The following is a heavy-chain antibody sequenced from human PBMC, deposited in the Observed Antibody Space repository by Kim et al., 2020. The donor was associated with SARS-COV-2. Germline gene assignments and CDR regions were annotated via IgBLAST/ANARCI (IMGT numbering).Heavy chain of an antibody. Sequence: SETLSLTCAVYGGSFSGYYWSWSRQPPGKGLEWIGESNHSGSTNYNPSLNSRVTISVDTSKNQFSLKLSSVTAADTAVYYCARGRTDKGGIAARRFDYWGQGTLVTVSS. CDR2: SNHSGST. V-gene: IGHV4-34*01. CDR1: GGSFSGYY. D-gene: IGHD6-6*01. J-gene: IGHJ4*02. CDR3: ARGRTDKGGIAARRFDY.